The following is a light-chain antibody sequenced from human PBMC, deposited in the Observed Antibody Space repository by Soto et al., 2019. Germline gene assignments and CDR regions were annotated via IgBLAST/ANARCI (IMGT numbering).Light chain of an antibody. J-gene: IGLJ1*01. CDR1: GSDVGGCKY. Sequence: QSVLTQPASVSGSPVQSITISCTGTGSDVGGCKYVSRYQQHPGKVPQLMIYEVSNRPSGVSNRFSGSKSGNTASLPISGLQADDEAHSYCTSYSSSSTLYVFGPGTKVSVL. V-gene: IGLV2-14*01. CDR2: EVS. CDR3: TSYSSSSTLYV.